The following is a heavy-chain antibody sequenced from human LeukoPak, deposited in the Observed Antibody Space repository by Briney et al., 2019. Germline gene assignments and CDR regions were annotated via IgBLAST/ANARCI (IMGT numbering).Heavy chain of an antibody. D-gene: IGHD2-2*01. CDR2: ISRSGSTI. Sequence: GGSLRLSCAASGFTFSSYEMNWVRQAPGKGLEWVSYISRSGSTIYYADSVKGRFTISRDNAKNSLYLQMNSLRAEDTAVYYCARDGDCSSTSCYPYYYFDYWGQGTLVTVSS. CDR1: GFTFSSYE. V-gene: IGHV3-48*03. CDR3: ARDGDCSSTSCYPYYYFDY. J-gene: IGHJ4*02.